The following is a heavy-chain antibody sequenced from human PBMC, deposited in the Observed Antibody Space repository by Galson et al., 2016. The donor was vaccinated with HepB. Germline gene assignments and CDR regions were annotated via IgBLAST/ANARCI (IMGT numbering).Heavy chain of an antibody. J-gene: IGHJ4*02. D-gene: IGHD3-10*01. CDR1: GFTFSNYA. CDR3: ARWSRGTGSSLDF. CDR2: ISAGGGST. Sequence: SLRLSCAASGFTFSNYAMSWVRQAPGKGLEWVSGISAGGGSTYYADSVKGHFTISRDNSKNTLYLQMNSLGAEDTAIYYCARWSRGTGSSLDFWGQGTLVTVSS. V-gene: IGHV3-23*01.